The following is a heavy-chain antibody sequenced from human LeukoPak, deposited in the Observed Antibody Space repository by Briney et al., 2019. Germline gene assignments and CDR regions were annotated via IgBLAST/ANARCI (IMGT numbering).Heavy chain of an antibody. CDR3: AKDLDAAMIGKIDS. V-gene: IGHV3-23*01. D-gene: IGHD5-18*01. Sequence: SGGPLRLSCAASGFTFASYAMTWVRQAPGKGLEWVSSITGRGGSTYYADSVKGRFTVSRDNSKNALYLQMNSLRTEDTAVYYCAKDLDAAMIGKIDSWGQGTLVTVSS. CDR1: GFTFASYA. CDR2: ITGRGGST. J-gene: IGHJ4*02.